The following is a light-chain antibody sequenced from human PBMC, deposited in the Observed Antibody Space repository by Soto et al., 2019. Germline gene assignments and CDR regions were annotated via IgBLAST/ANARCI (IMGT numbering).Light chain of an antibody. CDR2: VAS. V-gene: IGKV3-20*01. CDR1: QSISNNY. Sequence: IVFTQSPGTPPLSPGERATLSCRASQSISNNYLAGYKQTSDQAPRLLIYVASSRSTGIPDRFSGSGSATDFTLTISRLEPEDFAVSYGQQDAASPRTFGQGTKVDI. J-gene: IGKJ1*01. CDR3: QQDAASPRT.